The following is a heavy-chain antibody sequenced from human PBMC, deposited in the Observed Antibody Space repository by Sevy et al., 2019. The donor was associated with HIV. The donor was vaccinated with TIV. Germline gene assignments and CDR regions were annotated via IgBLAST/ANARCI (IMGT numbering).Heavy chain of an antibody. CDR3: ARGSEGVGWMIDY. CDR1: GYTFTSYY. J-gene: IGHJ4*02. Sequence: ASVKVSCKASGYTFTSYYIYWVRQAPGQGLEWMGLINPSSGGTVYAQRFQDRVTMTRDMSTRTVSMEVTSLRSEDTAVFYGARGSEGVGWMIDYWGQGTLVTVSS. D-gene: IGHD6-19*01. CDR2: INPSSGGT. V-gene: IGHV1-46*01.